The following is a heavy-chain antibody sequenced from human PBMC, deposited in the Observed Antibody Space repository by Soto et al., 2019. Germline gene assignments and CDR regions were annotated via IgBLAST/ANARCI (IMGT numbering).Heavy chain of an antibody. Sequence: SETLSLTCTVSGGSISSYYWSWIRQPPGKGLEWIGYIYYSGSTNYNPSLKSRVTISVDTSKNQFSLKLSSVTAADTVVYYCARDGPDAFDIWGQGTMVTVSS. V-gene: IGHV4-59*01. CDR3: ARDGPDAFDI. CDR1: GGSISSYY. CDR2: IYYSGST. J-gene: IGHJ3*02.